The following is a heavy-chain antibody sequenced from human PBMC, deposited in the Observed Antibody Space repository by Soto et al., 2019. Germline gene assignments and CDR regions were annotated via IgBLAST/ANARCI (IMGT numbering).Heavy chain of an antibody. CDR3: ARGVIAAAAT. J-gene: IGHJ4*02. CDR1: GGSVSSGTYY. V-gene: IGHV4-61*01. CDR2: FYYSGAT. Sequence: SETLSLTCTVSGGSVSSGTYYWSWIRQPPGKGLEWIGYFYYSGATNYNPSLKSRVTISVDTSKNQFSLKVSSVTAADTAVYYCARGVIAAAATWGQGILVTVYS. D-gene: IGHD6-13*01.